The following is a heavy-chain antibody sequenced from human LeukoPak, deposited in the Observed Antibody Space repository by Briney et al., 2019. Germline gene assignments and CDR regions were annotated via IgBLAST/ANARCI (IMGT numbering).Heavy chain of an antibody. CDR1: GGSISSSSHY. Sequence: PSETLSLTCSVSGGSISSSSHYWGWIRQPPGKGLEWIGSIYYSGSTCYNPSLKSRVTISVDTFKNQFSLKLTSVTAADTAVYYCARVKGSGSGFMDVWGKGTTVTVSS. J-gene: IGHJ6*03. CDR2: IYYSGST. CDR3: ARVKGSGSGFMDV. V-gene: IGHV4-39*07. D-gene: IGHD2-15*01.